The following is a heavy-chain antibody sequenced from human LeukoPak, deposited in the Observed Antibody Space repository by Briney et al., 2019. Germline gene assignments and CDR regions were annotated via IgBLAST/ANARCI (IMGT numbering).Heavy chain of an antibody. CDR2: IIPIFGTA. Sequence: SVKVSCKASGGTFSSYAISWVRQAPGRGLEWMGGIIPIFGTANYAQKFQGRVTITADESTSTAYMELSSLRSEDTAVYYCASGVVVAATQRFDYWGQGTLVTVSS. CDR1: GGTFSSYA. V-gene: IGHV1-69*01. J-gene: IGHJ4*02. CDR3: ASGVVVAATQRFDY. D-gene: IGHD2-15*01.